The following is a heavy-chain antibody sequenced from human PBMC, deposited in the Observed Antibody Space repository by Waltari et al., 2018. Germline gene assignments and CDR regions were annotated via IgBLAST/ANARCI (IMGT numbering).Heavy chain of an antibody. CDR1: GGSISSGDYY. CDR3: ARVHEPGPQKRSFMVQGNLASAWYFDL. Sequence: QVQLQESGPGLVKPSQTLSLTCTVSGGSISSGDYYWSWIRQPPGKGLEWIGYIYYSGSTYYNPPFKSGVTISVDTSKIQFSLKLSSVTAADTAVYYCARVHEPGPQKRSFMVQGNLASAWYFDLWGRGTLVTVSS. V-gene: IGHV4-30-4*08. CDR2: IYYSGST. J-gene: IGHJ2*01. D-gene: IGHD3-10*01.